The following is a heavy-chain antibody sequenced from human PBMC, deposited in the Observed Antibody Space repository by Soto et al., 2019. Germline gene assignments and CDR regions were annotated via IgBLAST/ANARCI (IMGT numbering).Heavy chain of an antibody. D-gene: IGHD3-3*01. CDR1: GATFSSFA. J-gene: IGHJ4*02. CDR2: IIPIFDTI. Sequence: QVQLLQSGAEVKKPGSSVKVSCKASGATFSSFAFSWVRQAPGQGLEWMGVIIPIFDTISYAQKFQGRVTITADESTRTAYMELNSLTSEDTAVYYCASPLKWSGYYIAFDYWGQGTLVIVSS. V-gene: IGHV1-69*01. CDR3: ASPLKWSGYYIAFDY.